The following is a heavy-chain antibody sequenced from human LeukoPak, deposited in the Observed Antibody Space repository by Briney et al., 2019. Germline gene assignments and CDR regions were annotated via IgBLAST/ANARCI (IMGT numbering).Heavy chain of an antibody. CDR2: INPSGGST. Sequence: ASVKVSCKASGYTFTSYYMHWVRQAPGQGLEWMGIINPSGGSTSYAQKFQGRVTMTRDTSTSTVYMELSSLRSEDTAVYYCARAPNSDYYDSSPTGYWGQGTLVTVSS. V-gene: IGHV1-46*01. D-gene: IGHD3-22*01. J-gene: IGHJ4*02. CDR1: GYTFTSYY. CDR3: ARAPNSDYYDSSPTGY.